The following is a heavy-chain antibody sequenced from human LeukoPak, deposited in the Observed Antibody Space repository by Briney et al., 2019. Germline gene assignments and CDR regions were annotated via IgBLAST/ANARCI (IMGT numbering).Heavy chain of an antibody. CDR1: GYTFTAYF. Sequence: VASVKVSCKASGYTFTAYFMHWVRQAPGQGLEWMGWINPNSGDTNYAQNFQGRVTMTRDTSITTAYMELSSLRSNDTAVYYCARDSANTWDEEWFDPWGQGTLVTVSS. J-gene: IGHJ5*02. CDR2: INPNSGDT. CDR3: ARDSANTWDEEWFDP. D-gene: IGHD1-26*01. V-gene: IGHV1-2*02.